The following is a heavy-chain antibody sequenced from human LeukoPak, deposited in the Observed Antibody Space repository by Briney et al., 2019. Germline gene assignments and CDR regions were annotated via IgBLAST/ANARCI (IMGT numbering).Heavy chain of an antibody. V-gene: IGHV3-43D*03. CDR2: ISWYGGRT. CDR1: GFTLDVYA. D-gene: IGHD5-24*01. CDR3: AKDIARSQTMAFDY. J-gene: IGHJ4*02. Sequence: PGGSLRLSCAASGFTLDVYAIPWARQAPGKGLEGVCLISWYGGRTLHAHCVKGRFNISRDNSKNSLSLQMNSLRADDVCVYYCAKDIARSQTMAFDYWGEGTLVTVSS.